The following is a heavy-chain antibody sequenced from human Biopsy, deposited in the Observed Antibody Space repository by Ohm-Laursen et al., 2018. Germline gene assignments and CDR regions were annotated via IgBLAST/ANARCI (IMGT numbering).Heavy chain of an antibody. CDR2: IFYRGST. J-gene: IGHJ5*02. V-gene: IGHV4-39*01. CDR1: GGSISNNNYY. D-gene: IGHD3-22*01. CDR3: ARDYDTSGYYYVS. Sequence: PGTLSLTCPVSGGSISNNNYYWGWIRQPPGKGLEWIGSIFYRGSTHYKPSLKSRVNISVGTSKNQFSLKLNSVTAADTAVYYCARDYDTSGYYYVSWGQGTLVTVSS.